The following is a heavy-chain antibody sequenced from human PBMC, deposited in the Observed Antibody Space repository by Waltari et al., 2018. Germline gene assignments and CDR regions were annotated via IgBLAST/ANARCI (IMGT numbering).Heavy chain of an antibody. V-gene: IGHV4-34*01. J-gene: IGHJ4*02. CDR2: VNHRGNT. D-gene: IGHD1-1*01. Sequence: QVQLHQWGAGLLKPSETLSLTCAVYSGSFSDYYWAWIRQPPGKGLEWIGEVNHRGNTNFNPSLKSRVTISVDTSKNQCSLKLSSVTAADTAVYYCARGRIRGTSPYYWGQGSLVTVSS. CDR3: ARGRIRGTSPYY. CDR1: SGSFSDYY.